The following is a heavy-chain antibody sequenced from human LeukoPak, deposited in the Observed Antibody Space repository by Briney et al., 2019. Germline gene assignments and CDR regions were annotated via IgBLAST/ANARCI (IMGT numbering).Heavy chain of an antibody. CDR1: GGSISSYY. Sequence: SETLSLTCTVSGGSISSYYWSWIRQPPGKGLEWIGYIYYSGSTNYNPSLKSRVTISVDTSKNQFSLKLSSVTAADTAVYYCARDSHYGDLGYDYWGQGTLVTVSS. V-gene: IGHV4-59*01. CDR2: IYYSGST. CDR3: ARDSHYGDLGYDY. J-gene: IGHJ4*02. D-gene: IGHD4-17*01.